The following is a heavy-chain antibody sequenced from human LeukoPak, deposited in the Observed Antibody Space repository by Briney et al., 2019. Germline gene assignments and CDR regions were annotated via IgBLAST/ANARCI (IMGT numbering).Heavy chain of an antibody. CDR3: ARDVTIFGVVIEGYYYYGMDV. J-gene: IGHJ6*02. CDR1: GFTFSSYW. Sequence: GGSLRLSCAASGFTFSSYWMTWVRQAPGKGLEWVANIKQDGGEKYYVDFVKGRFTISRDNAKNSLHLQMNSLRSDDTAVYYCARDVTIFGVVIEGYYYYGMDVWGQGTTVTVSS. CDR2: IKQDGGEK. V-gene: IGHV3-7*03. D-gene: IGHD3-3*01.